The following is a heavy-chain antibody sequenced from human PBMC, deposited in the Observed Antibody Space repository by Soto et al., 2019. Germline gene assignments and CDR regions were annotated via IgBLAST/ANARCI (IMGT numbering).Heavy chain of an antibody. CDR1: GGTFNSYA. J-gene: IGHJ4*02. D-gene: IGHD1-26*01. Sequence: GASVKVSCKASGGTFNSYAISWVRQAPGQGLEWMGGIIPIFGTANYAQKFQGRVTITADESTSTAYMELSSLRSEDTAVYYCARDNRGSYSAVPYFDYWGQGTLVTVSS. V-gene: IGHV1-69*13. CDR3: ARDNRGSYSAVPYFDY. CDR2: IIPIFGTA.